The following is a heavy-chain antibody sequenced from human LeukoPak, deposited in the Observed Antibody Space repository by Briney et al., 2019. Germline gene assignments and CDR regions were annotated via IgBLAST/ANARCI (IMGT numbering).Heavy chain of an antibody. CDR1: GDTFSSYA. D-gene: IGHD5-18*01. V-gene: IGHV1-69*13. Sequence: SVKVSCKASGDTFSSYAISCVRQAPGQGLEWMGGIIPIFGTANYAQKFQGRVTITADESTSTAYMELSSLRSEDTAVYYCAGGYSYALYYFDYWGQGTLVTVSS. CDR3: AGGYSYALYYFDY. J-gene: IGHJ4*02. CDR2: IIPIFGTA.